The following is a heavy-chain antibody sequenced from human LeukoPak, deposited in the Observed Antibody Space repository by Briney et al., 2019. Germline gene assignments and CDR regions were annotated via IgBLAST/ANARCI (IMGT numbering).Heavy chain of an antibody. D-gene: IGHD4-23*01. CDR2: IKEDGSEK. Sequence: QPGGSLRLSCAASGFAFSNYWMSWVRQAPGKGLEWVANIKEDGSEKFYVDSVKGRFTISRDNAKNSLFLQLNSLRAEDTAVYYCARGGSNTWYAWGQGTLVTVSS. J-gene: IGHJ4*02. CDR1: GFAFSNYW. CDR3: ARGGSNTWYA. V-gene: IGHV3-7*04.